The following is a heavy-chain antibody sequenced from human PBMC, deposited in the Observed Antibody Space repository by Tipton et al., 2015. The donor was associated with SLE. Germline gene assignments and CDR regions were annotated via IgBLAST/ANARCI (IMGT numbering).Heavy chain of an antibody. V-gene: IGHV4-39*02. Sequence: TLSLTCTVSGDSISSNSYYWAWIRQPPGKGLEWIGSIYDNGNTYYNPSLKSRATISADTSKNLFSLKLSSVTAADMAVYYCAREARYSGSYYKWFDTWGQGILVTVSP. CDR2: IYDNGNT. CDR1: GDSISSNSYY. CDR3: AREARYSGSYYKWFDT. J-gene: IGHJ5*02. D-gene: IGHD1-26*01.